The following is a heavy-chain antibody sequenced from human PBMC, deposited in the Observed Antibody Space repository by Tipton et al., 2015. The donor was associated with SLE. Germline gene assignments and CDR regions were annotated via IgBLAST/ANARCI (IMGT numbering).Heavy chain of an antibody. J-gene: IGHJ6*03. CDR1: GYTFTGYY. CDR3: ASSYIVANGYMDV. V-gene: IGHV1-8*02. Sequence: QLVQSGAEGKKPGASVKVSCKASGYTFTGYYMHWVRQAPGQGLEWMGWMNPNSGNTGYAQKFQGRVTMTRNTSISTAYMELSSLRPEDTAVYYCASSYIVANGYMDVWGKGTTVTVSS. CDR2: MNPNSGNT. D-gene: IGHD2-15*01.